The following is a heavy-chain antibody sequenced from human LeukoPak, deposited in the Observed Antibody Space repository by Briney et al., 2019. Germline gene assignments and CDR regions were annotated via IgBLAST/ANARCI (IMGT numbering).Heavy chain of an antibody. CDR1: GFTFSSYA. CDR2: ISGSGGST. CDR3: AKDPRIAARRQGGFDP. J-gene: IGHJ5*02. D-gene: IGHD6-6*01. V-gene: IGHV3-23*01. Sequence: GGSLRLSCAASGFTFSSYAMSWVRQAPGKGLEWVSAISGSGGSTYYADSVKGRFTISRDNSKNTLYLQMNSLRAEDTAVYYCAKDPRIAARRQGGFDPWGQGTLVTVSS.